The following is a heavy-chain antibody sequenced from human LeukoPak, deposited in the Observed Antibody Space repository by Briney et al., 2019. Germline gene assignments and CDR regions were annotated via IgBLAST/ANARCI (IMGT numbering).Heavy chain of an antibody. V-gene: IGHV4-61*08. Sequence: SETLSLTCTVSGGSISSGGYYWSWIRQPPGKGLEWIGDIYNSGSTNYNPSLRSRVTISIDTSKNQFSLKLNSMTAADTAVYYCARLSGSPWYWGQGTLVTVSS. CDR2: IYNSGST. D-gene: IGHD3-10*01. CDR3: ARLSGSPWY. J-gene: IGHJ4*02. CDR1: GGSISSGGYY.